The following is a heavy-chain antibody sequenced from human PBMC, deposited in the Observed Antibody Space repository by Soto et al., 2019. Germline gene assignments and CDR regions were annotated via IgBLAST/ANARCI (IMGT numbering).Heavy chain of an antibody. CDR3: ARAERRASYYYYYGMDV. CDR2: IYYSGII. V-gene: IGHV4-31*03. Sequence: PSETLSLTCTVSGGSISSGGYYWSWIRQHPGKGLEWIGYIYYSGIIYYNPSLKSRVTISVDTSKNQFSLKLSSVTAADTAVYYCARAERRASYYYYYGMDVWGQGTTVTVSS. J-gene: IGHJ6*02. CDR1: GGSISSGGYY.